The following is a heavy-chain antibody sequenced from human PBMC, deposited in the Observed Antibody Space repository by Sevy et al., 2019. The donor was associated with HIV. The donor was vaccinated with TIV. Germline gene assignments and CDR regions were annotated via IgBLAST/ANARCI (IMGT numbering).Heavy chain of an antibody. D-gene: IGHD5-18*01. V-gene: IGHV3-7*01. CDR1: GFTFSDSW. Sequence: GGSLRLSCVASGFTFSDSWMTWVRQAPGKGLERIAFINEDGSRLGYVDSVRRRFTISRENTKNSLYLQMNSLRAEDTAVYFCARDRAYSALDYWGQGTLVTVSS. CDR2: INEDGSRL. CDR3: ARDRAYSALDY. J-gene: IGHJ4*02.